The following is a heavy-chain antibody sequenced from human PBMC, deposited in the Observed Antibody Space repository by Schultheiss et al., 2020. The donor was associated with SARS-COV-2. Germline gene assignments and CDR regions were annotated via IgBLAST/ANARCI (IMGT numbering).Heavy chain of an antibody. Sequence: SVKVSCKASGGTFSSYAISWVRQAPGQGLEWMGGIIPIFGTANYAQKFQGRVTITADESTSTAYMELSSLRSEDTAVYYCASLGGITGTKAPSDNWYFDLWGRGTLVTVSS. D-gene: IGHD1/OR15-1a*01. J-gene: IGHJ2*01. CDR1: GGTFSSYA. V-gene: IGHV1-69*13. CDR3: ASLGGITGTKAPSDNWYFDL. CDR2: IIPIFGTA.